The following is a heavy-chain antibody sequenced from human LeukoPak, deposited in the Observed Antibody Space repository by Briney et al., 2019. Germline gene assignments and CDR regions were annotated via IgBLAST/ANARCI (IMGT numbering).Heavy chain of an antibody. CDR1: GFTFSSYA. CDR2: ISNSGGST. V-gene: IGHV3-23*01. J-gene: IGHJ4*02. D-gene: IGHD6-6*01. CDR3: AKETSSSFDY. Sequence: GGSLRLSCAASGFTFSSYAMNWVRQAPGKGLEWVSGISNSGGSTDYADSVKGRFTISRDNSKNTLYQQMNSLRAEDTAVYYCAKETSSSFDYWGQGTLVTVSS.